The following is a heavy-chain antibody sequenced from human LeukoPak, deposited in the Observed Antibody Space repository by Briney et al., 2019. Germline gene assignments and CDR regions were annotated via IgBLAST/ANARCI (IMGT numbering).Heavy chain of an antibody. D-gene: IGHD2/OR15-2a*01. CDR3: ARRPRNSRSDDGPPGLDY. V-gene: IGHV4-30-2*01. CDR2: IYHSGST. Sequence: SETLSLTCTVSGGSISSGGYYWSWIRQPPGKGLEWIGYIYHSGSTYYNPSLKSRVTISVDRSKNQFSLKLSSVTAADTAVYYCARRPRNSRSDDGPPGLDYWGQGTLVTVSS. J-gene: IGHJ4*02. CDR1: GGSISSGGYY.